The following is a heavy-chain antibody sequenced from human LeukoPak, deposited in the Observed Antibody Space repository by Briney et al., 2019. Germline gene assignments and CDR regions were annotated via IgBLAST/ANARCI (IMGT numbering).Heavy chain of an antibody. CDR2: MNPNTGDT. V-gene: IGHV1-8*01. CDR1: GYTFTGYD. J-gene: IGHJ4*02. CDR3: TRGSLSGSSRDY. Sequence: ASVRVSCKASGYTFTGYDINWVRQATGQGLEWMGWMNPNTGDTGHAQKCQGRVTMTRNTSIDTAYMELSGLRSEDTAVYYCTRGSLSGSSRDYWGQGTLVTVS. D-gene: IGHD1-26*01.